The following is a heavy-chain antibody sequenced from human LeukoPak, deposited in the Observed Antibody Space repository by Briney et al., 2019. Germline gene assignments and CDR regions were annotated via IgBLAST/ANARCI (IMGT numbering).Heavy chain of an antibody. J-gene: IGHJ4*02. D-gene: IGHD4-17*01. CDR3: ARGSSYGDYANV. CDR2: MNPNSGNT. CDR1: GYTFTSYD. Sequence: GASVKVSCKASGYTFTSYDINWVRQATGQGLEWMGWMNPNSGNTGYAQKFQGGVTITRNTSISTAYMELSSLRSEDTAVYYCARGSSYGDYANVWGQGTLVTVSS. V-gene: IGHV1-8*03.